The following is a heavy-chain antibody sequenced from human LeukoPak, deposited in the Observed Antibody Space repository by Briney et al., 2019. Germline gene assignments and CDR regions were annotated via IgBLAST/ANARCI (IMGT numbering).Heavy chain of an antibody. V-gene: IGHV3-23*01. Sequence: GASLRLSCAASGFTFSNYAMSWVRQAPGKGLEWVSAVSGRDTSTYYTDSVKGRFTISRDNFKNTLYLQMNSLSAEDTAIYYCAKWGDYDVLTGYYDSDYWGQGTLVTVSS. J-gene: IGHJ4*02. CDR3: AKWGDYDVLTGYYDSDY. D-gene: IGHD3-9*01. CDR2: VSGRDTST. CDR1: GFTFSNYA.